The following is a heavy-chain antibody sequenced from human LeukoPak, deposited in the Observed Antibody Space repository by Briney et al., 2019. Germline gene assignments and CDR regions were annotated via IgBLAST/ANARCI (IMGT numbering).Heavy chain of an antibody. D-gene: IGHD1-26*01. CDR1: GFTFTTYS. J-gene: IGHJ5*02. V-gene: IGHV3-21*01. CDR3: ARSLVVGATYPYH. Sequence: GGSLRLSCEASGFTFTTYSMTWVRQAPGKGLEWVSIISSGSSAIFSADALKGRFTISRDDAKNLLYLDMNSLRAEDTAVYYCARSLVVGATYPYHWGQGTLVTVSS. CDR2: ISSGSSAI.